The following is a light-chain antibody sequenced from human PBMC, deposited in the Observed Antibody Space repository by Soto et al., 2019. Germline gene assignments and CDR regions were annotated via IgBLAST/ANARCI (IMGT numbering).Light chain of an antibody. J-gene: IGLJ1*01. Sequence: SVLTQPASVSGSPGQWITISCPGTSSDVGGYNYVSWYQQHPGKAPKFMIYDVSNRPSGVSTRFSGSKSGNTASLTISGLQAEDEADYYCNSYTTSNTRQIVFGTGTKVTVL. CDR3: NSYTTSNTRQIV. V-gene: IGLV2-14*01. CDR1: SSDVGGYNY. CDR2: DVS.